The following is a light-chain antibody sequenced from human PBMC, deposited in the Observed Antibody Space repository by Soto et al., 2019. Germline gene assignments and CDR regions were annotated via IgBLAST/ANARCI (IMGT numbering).Light chain of an antibody. V-gene: IGKV1-5*01. J-gene: IGKJ1*01. CDR3: QQYNSYDMWT. Sequence: DIQLTQSPSTLSGSVGDRDTITCRASQSVSKWLAWYQQKPGKAPKLLIYGASSLERGVPPRFSGSGSGTEFTLTISSLQPDDFATYYCQQYNSYDMWTFGQGTKVDFK. CDR1: QSVSKW. CDR2: GAS.